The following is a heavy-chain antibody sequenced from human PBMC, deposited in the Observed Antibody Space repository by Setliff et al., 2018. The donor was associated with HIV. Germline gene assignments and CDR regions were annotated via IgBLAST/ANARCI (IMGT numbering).Heavy chain of an antibody. Sequence: PGGSLRLSCAASGFTFSNYWMHWVRQAPGKGLVWVSRINDDGHSTYYAGSVKGRFTISRDTSKNTLYLQMNSLRAEDTAVYYCAKDSSTTVTPNWFDPWGQGTLVTVSS. CDR1: GFTFSNYW. V-gene: IGHV3-74*01. J-gene: IGHJ5*02. D-gene: IGHD4-17*01. CDR3: AKDSSTTVTPNWFDP. CDR2: INDDGHST.